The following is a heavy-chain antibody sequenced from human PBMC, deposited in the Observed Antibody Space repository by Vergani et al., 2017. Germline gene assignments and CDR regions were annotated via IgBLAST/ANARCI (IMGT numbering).Heavy chain of an antibody. D-gene: IGHD6-19*01. V-gene: IGHV3-23*01. CDR2: ISGSGGST. J-gene: IGHJ4*02. Sequence: EVQLLESGGGLVQPGGSLRLSCAASGFTFSTYAMSWVRQAPGKGLEWVSAISGSGGSTYYADSVKGRFTISRDNSKNTLYLQMNSLRAEDTAVYYCAKDLLAVARTRGVFDYWGQGTLVTVSS. CDR3: AKDLLAVARTRGVFDY. CDR1: GFTFSTYA.